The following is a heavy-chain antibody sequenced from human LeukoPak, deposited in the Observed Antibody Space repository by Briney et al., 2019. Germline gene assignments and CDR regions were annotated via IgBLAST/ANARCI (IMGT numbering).Heavy chain of an antibody. CDR1: GGSISSSSYY. D-gene: IGHD3-22*01. J-gene: IGHJ4*02. Sequence: SEILSLTCTVSGGSISSSSYYWGWIRQPPGKGLEWIGSIYYSGSTYYNPSLKSRVTISVDTSKNQFSLKLSSVTAADTAVYYCARERYYYDSSGLIFDYWGQGTLVTVSS. V-gene: IGHV4-39*07. CDR3: ARERYYYDSSGLIFDY. CDR2: IYYSGST.